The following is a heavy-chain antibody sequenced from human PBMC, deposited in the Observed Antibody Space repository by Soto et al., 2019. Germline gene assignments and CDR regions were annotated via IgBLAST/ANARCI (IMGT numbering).Heavy chain of an antibody. J-gene: IGHJ6*03. V-gene: IGHV4-34*01. D-gene: IGHD6-13*01. Sequence: QVQLQQWGAGLLKPSETLSLTCAVYGGSFSGYYWSWIRQPPGKGLEWIGEINHSGSTNYNPSLQGRVTITGSPSKNPFSPKLSSGAPADTAVYYCARGLRIAAADHYYYYYMDVWGKGTTVTVSS. CDR2: INHSGST. CDR1: GGSFSGYY. CDR3: ARGLRIAAADHYYYYYMDV.